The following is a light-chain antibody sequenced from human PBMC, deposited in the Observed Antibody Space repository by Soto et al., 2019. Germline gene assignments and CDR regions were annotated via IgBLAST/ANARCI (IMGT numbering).Light chain of an antibody. Sequence: DIVMTQSPVTLSVSPGDRATLSCRASQSVGHNLAWFQQKPGQAPRLLIYGASAGATGIPDRFSGSGFGTEFTLTISSLQSEDLAVYYCQQYNNWPRTFGQGTKVAMK. J-gene: IGKJ1*01. CDR1: QSVGHN. CDR3: QQYNNWPRT. V-gene: IGKV3-15*01. CDR2: GAS.